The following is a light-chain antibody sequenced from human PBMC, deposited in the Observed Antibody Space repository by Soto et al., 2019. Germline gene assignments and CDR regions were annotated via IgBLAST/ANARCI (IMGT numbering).Light chain of an antibody. CDR3: QQYNNWPRT. CDR1: QSVGHN. V-gene: IGKV3-15*01. J-gene: IGKJ1*01. Sequence: DIVMTQSPVTLSVSPGDRATLSCRASQSVGHNFAWFQQKPGQAPRLLIYGASAGATGIPDRFSGSGFGTEFTFTITSRQSEDLGVYYCQQYNNWPRTFGQGTKVEMK. CDR2: GAS.